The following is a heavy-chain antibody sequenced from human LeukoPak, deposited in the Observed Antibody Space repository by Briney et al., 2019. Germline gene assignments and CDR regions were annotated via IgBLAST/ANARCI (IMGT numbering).Heavy chain of an antibody. CDR2: ISSSSSDI. J-gene: IGHJ4*02. V-gene: IGHV3-21*01. CDR1: GFTFSSYS. CDR3: ASSLGYCSGGSCYDEGYFDY. D-gene: IGHD2-15*01. Sequence: PGGSLTLSCAASGFTFSSYSMNWVRQAPGKGLEWVSSISSSSSDIYYADSVKGRFTISRDNAKNSLYLQMNSLRAEDTAVYYCASSLGYCSGGSCYDEGYFDYWGQGTLVTVSS.